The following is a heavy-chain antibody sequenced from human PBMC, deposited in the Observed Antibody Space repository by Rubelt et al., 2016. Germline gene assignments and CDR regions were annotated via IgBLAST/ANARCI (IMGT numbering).Heavy chain of an antibody. Sequence: QVQLQESGPGLVKPSETLSLTCSVSGGSISSYYWSWIRQPPGKGLEWIGYIYYSGSTHYNPSLKSRVTTSVDTSKNQISLKLSFGTAADTAVYYCGNYYYDSSGYYFGYFQHWGQGTLVTVSS. J-gene: IGHJ1*01. CDR3: GNYYYDSSGYYFGYFQH. CDR1: GGSISSYY. CDR2: IYYSGST. V-gene: IGHV4-59*08. D-gene: IGHD3-22*01.